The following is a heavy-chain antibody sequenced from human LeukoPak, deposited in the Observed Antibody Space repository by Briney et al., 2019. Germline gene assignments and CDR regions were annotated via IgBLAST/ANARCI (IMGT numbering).Heavy chain of an antibody. J-gene: IGHJ4*02. CDR3: ARDRDLIGVTTTRLDY. D-gene: IGHD6-19*01. CDR1: GYVFNLCG. CDR2: SSGYSGDT. V-gene: IGHV1-18*04. Sequence: ASVKVSFKDSGYVFNLCGFSWVRQAPGQGLEWMGWSSGYSGDTKYAQKIQGRVTLTTDASARRAYLELRTLRSEDTAIYYCARDRDLIGVTTTRLDYWGQGTLVTVSS.